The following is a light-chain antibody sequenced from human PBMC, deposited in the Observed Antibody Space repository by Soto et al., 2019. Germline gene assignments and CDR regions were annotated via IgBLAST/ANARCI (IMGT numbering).Light chain of an antibody. Sequence: QSALTQPASVSGSPGQSITISCTGTSSDVGAYKYVSWFQQHPGKAPKLMIYEVSNRPSGVSNRFSGSKSGNTASLTISGLHAEDEADYYCTAYTSSSTWVFGGGTQLTVL. V-gene: IGLV2-14*01. J-gene: IGLJ3*02. CDR3: TAYTSSSTWV. CDR1: SSDVGAYKY. CDR2: EVS.